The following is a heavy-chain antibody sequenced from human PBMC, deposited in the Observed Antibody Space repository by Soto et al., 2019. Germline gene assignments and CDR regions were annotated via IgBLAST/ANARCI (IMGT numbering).Heavy chain of an antibody. CDR2: IGGRGGST. J-gene: IGHJ5*02. CDR3: AKQGDYDFWSSSNNWLDP. CDR1: GFTFSSYA. D-gene: IGHD3-3*01. V-gene: IGHV3-23*01. Sequence: PGGSLRLSCAASGFTFSSYAMSWVRQAPGKGLEWVSAIGGRGGSTYYADSVKGRFTISRDSSENTLYLQMNSLRAEDTAVYYCAKQGDYDFWSSSNNWLDPWGQGTLVTVSS.